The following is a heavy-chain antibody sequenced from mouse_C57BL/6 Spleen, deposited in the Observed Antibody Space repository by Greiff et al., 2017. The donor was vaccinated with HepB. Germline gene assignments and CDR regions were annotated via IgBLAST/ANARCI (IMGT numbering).Heavy chain of an antibody. J-gene: IGHJ4*01. Sequence: EVMLVESGGGLVKPGGSLKLSCAASGFTFSDYGMHWVRQAPEKGLEWVAYISSGSSTIYYADKVKGRFTISRDNAKNTLFLQMTSLRSEDTAMFYCARVYYDYGGYAMDYWGQGTSVTVSS. CDR3: ARVYYDYGGYAMDY. CDR2: ISSGSSTI. D-gene: IGHD2-4*01. V-gene: IGHV5-17*01. CDR1: GFTFSDYG.